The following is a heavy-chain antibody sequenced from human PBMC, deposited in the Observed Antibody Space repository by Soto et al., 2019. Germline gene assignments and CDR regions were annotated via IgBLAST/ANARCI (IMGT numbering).Heavy chain of an antibody. J-gene: IGHJ4*02. V-gene: IGHV2-5*02. D-gene: IGHD3-3*01. CDR2: IYWDDDK. CDR3: AHRVLRAVFGLVTTTAIYFDF. CDR1: GFSLTTSGVG. Sequence: QITLNESGPTVVKPTETLTLTCTFSGFSLTTSGVGVGWVRQSPGKAPEWLAFIYWDDDKRYSTSLKSRLTITKDTSKNQVVLTMANVEPADTATYYCAHRVLRAVFGLVTTTAIYFDFWGQGSPVVVSS.